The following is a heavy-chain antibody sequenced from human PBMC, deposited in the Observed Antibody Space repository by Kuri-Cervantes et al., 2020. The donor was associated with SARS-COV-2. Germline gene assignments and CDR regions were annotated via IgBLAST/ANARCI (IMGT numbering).Heavy chain of an antibody. CDR3: ARDAAADNLSDY. CDR1: GYTFTGYY. V-gene: IGHV1-2*06. Sequence: ASVKVSCKASGYTFTGYYMHWVRQAPGQGLEWMGRINPNSGGTNYAQKFQGRVTMTRDTSISTAYMELSRLRSDDTAVYYCARDAAADNLSDYWGQGTLVTVSS. CDR2: INPNSGGT. J-gene: IGHJ4*02. D-gene: IGHD6-13*01.